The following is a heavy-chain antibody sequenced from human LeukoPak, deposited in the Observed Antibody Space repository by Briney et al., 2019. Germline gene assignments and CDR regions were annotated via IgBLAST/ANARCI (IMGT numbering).Heavy chain of an antibody. J-gene: IGHJ4*02. CDR1: GFTFSSYS. CDR2: ITASGTAM. D-gene: IGHD1-26*01. Sequence: GGSLRPSCAASGFTFSSYSMNWVRQAPGKGLEWVSHITASGTAMFYADSVKGRFTISRDNAKNSLYLQMNSLRDEDTAVYYCASSGSYRFDYWGQGTLVTVSS. V-gene: IGHV3-48*02. CDR3: ASSGSYRFDY.